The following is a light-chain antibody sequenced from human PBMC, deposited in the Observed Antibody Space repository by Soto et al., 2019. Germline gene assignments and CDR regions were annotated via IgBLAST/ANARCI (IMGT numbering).Light chain of an antibody. Sequence: QSVLTQPASVSGSPGQSITISCTGTSSDVGGCNYVSWYQQHPGKAPKLIIYEVSNRPSGVSNRFSGSKSGDTASLTISGLHAEDEADYYCSSYTSSSTLYVFGTGTKLTVL. CDR1: SSDVGGCNY. CDR3: SSYTSSSTLYV. V-gene: IGLV2-14*01. J-gene: IGLJ1*01. CDR2: EVS.